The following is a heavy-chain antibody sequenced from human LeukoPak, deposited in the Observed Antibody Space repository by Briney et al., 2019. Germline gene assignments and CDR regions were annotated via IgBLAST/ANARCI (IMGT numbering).Heavy chain of an antibody. Sequence: GGSLRLSCAASGFTFRSNWMNWVRQAPGKGLEWVAHVQPDGSAKIYADSVKGRFTISRDNAKDSVYLQMNSLRVEDTAIYYCARDFFGWSSLGHWGQGTLVTVSS. J-gene: IGHJ1*01. CDR2: VQPDGSAK. D-gene: IGHD6-19*01. CDR1: GFTFRSNW. CDR3: ARDFFGWSSLGH. V-gene: IGHV3-7*01.